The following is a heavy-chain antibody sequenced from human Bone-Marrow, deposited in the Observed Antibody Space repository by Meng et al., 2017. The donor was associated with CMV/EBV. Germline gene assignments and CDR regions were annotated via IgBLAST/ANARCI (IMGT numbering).Heavy chain of an antibody. Sequence: GGSLRLSCALSGFTFSSYSMNWVRQAPGKGLEWVSSISSSSSYIYYADSVKGRFTISRDNAKNPLYLQMNSLRAEDTAVYYCADSNRGLYYYGMDVWGQGTTVTVSS. CDR1: GFTFSSYS. V-gene: IGHV3-21*01. D-gene: IGHD2/OR15-2a*01. J-gene: IGHJ6*02. CDR3: ADSNRGLYYYGMDV. CDR2: ISSSSSYI.